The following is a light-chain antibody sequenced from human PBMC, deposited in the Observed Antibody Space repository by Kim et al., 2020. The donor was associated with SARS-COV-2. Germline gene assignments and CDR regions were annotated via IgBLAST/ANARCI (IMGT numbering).Light chain of an antibody. J-gene: IGKJ2*01. CDR3: QQRSNVPYT. CDR2: DAS. V-gene: IGKV3-11*01. Sequence: EIVLTQSPATLSLSAGERAALSCRASQSISTYLAWYQQKPGQPPRLLIFDASDRATGIPTRFSGSGSGTDFTLSISGLEPEDFAVYYCQQRSNVPYTFGQGTKLEI. CDR1: QSISTY.